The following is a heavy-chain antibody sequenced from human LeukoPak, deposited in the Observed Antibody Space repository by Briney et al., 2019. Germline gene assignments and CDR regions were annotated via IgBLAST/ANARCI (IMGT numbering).Heavy chain of an antibody. J-gene: IGHJ5*02. Sequence: GASVKVSCEASGYTFNRYYVHWVRQAPGQGLEWMGIINPSGTSTSYARKFQGRVTMTRDTSTSTVYMELSSLRSEDTAVYYCARDNSRNSRGWWFDPWGQGTLVTVSS. CDR2: INPSGTST. D-gene: IGHD4-23*01. CDR3: ARDNSRNSRGWWFDP. V-gene: IGHV1-46*02. CDR1: GYTFNRYY.